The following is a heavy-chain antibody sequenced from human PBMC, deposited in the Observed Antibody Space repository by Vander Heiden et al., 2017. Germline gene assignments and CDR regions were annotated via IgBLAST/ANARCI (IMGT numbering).Heavy chain of an antibody. CDR1: GFKFSDYR. Sequence: QVQRVESGGGVVKSGRSLRLYCAASGFKFSDYRMPWVRPAPGNGLEWLAVISFDGTKKYYADSVTGRFTISRDDSKNTLYLQMNSLRPEDTALYYCARDDYDSSGANWFDPWGQGTLVTVSS. D-gene: IGHD3-22*01. J-gene: IGHJ5*02. V-gene: IGHV3-30*03. CDR3: ARDDYDSSGANWFDP. CDR2: ISFDGTKK.